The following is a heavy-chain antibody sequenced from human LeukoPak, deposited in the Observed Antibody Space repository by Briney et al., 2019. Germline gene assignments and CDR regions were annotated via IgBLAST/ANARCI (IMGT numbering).Heavy chain of an antibody. J-gene: IGHJ4*02. CDR1: GYTFTSYN. Sequence: ASVKVSCKASGYTFTSYNINWVRQATGQGLEWMGWMHPNSGNTGYAQKFQGRVTMTRNTSITTAYMELSGLTSEDTAVYYCARGEGYSYGYEIFDYWGQGTLVTVSS. CDR3: ARGEGYSYGYEIFDY. V-gene: IGHV1-8*01. D-gene: IGHD5-18*01. CDR2: MHPNSGNT.